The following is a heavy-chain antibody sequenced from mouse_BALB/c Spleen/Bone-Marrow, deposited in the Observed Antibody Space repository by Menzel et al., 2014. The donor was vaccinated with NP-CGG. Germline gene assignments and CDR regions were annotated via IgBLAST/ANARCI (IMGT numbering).Heavy chain of an antibody. D-gene: IGHD4-1*01. J-gene: IGHJ2*01. CDR1: GLTFTDCY. Sequence: EVKVVESGGGLVQPGGSLRLSCATSGLTFTDCYMNWVRQPPGKALEWLGFIRNKANGYTTEYSASVKGRFTISRDNSQSILYLQMNILRAEDSATYYCARLGRGYFDYWGQGTTLTVSS. CDR3: ARLGRGYFDY. CDR2: IRNKANGYTT. V-gene: IGHV7-3*02.